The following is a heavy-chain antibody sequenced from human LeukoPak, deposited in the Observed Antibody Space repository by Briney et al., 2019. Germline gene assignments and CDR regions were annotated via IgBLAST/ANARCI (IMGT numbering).Heavy chain of an antibody. Sequence: PGGSLRLSCAASGFTFSSYAMSWVRQAPGKGLEWVSGIGGSGDSTYYADSVKGRFTISRDNAKNTLYLQMNSLRAEDTAVYYCSRDLRGRDDYWGQGILVIVSS. D-gene: IGHD5-24*01. CDR3: SRDLRGRDDY. CDR2: IGGSGDST. V-gene: IGHV3-23*01. J-gene: IGHJ4*02. CDR1: GFTFSSYA.